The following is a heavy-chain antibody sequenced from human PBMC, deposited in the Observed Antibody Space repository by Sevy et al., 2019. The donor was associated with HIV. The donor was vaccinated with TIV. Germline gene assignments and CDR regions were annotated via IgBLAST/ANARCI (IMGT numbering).Heavy chain of an antibody. CDR2: ISGSGGST. V-gene: IGHV3-23*01. Sequence: GGSLRLSCAASGFIFNSYAMSWVRQGPGKGLEWVSTISGSGGSTYYPDSMKGRFTISRDNFKNTLYLEINSLTADDTAVCYCAKGYGSGSPPDYWGQGTLVTVSS. J-gene: IGHJ4*02. CDR1: GFIFNSYA. CDR3: AKGYGSGSPPDY. D-gene: IGHD3-10*01.